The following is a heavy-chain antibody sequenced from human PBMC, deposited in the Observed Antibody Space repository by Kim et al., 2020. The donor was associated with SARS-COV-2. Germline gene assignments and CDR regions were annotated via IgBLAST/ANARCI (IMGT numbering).Heavy chain of an antibody. CDR2: IWYDGSNK. Sequence: GGSLRLSCAASGFTFSSYGMHWVRQAPGKGLEWVAVIWYDGSNKYYADSVKGRFTISRDNSKNTLYLQMNSLRAEDTAVYYCAKGYCSSTSCYVYYYYGMDVWGQGTTVTVSS. V-gene: IGHV3-33*06. CDR1: GFTFSSYG. D-gene: IGHD2-2*01. J-gene: IGHJ6*02. CDR3: AKGYCSSTSCYVYYYYGMDV.